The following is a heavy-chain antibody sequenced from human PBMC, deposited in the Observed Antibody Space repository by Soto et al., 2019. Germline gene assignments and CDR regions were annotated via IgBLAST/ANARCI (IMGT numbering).Heavy chain of an antibody. D-gene: IGHD3-22*01. CDR2: VNPNNGNT. CDR3: AITYFYDSSGLDAFDI. CDR1: GYTFTTYD. V-gene: IGHV1-8*01. J-gene: IGHJ3*02. Sequence: ASVKVSCKASGYTFTTYDINWVRQATGQGLEWMGWVNPNNGNTDYAQKFQGRVTMTRNTSINTAYMELSSLRSKDTAVYYCAITYFYDSSGLDAFDIWGQGTMVTVSS.